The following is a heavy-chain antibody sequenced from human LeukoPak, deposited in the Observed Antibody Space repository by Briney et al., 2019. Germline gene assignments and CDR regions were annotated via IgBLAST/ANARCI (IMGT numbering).Heavy chain of an antibody. Sequence: GGSLRLSCAASGFTFSRNAMHWVRQGPGKGLEWVAYIAHHGNDKYYVDSVKGRLTISRDNSKRTLYLQMNSLRPDDTAVYYCAKDGSWSCTDWGQGTLVTVSS. CDR2: IAHHGNDK. CDR1: GFTFSRNA. J-gene: IGHJ4*02. D-gene: IGHD2-8*02. V-gene: IGHV3-30*02. CDR3: AKDGSWSCTD.